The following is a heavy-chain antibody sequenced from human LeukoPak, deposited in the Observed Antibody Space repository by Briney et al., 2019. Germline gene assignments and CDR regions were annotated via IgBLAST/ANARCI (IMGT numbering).Heavy chain of an antibody. D-gene: IGHD1-20*01. CDR2: ISGTSSLI. Sequence: GRSLRLSCAASGFTFSTYSMNWVRQAPGKGLEWVSYISGTSSLIYYADSVKGRFTISRDNAKNSLYQQMNSLRAEDTAVYYCAKEKVPYNWNPFDYWGQGTLVTVSS. V-gene: IGHV3-48*01. CDR3: AKEKVPYNWNPFDY. CDR1: GFTFSTYS. J-gene: IGHJ4*02.